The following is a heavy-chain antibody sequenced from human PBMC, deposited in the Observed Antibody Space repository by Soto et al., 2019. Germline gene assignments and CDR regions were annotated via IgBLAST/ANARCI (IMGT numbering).Heavy chain of an antibody. V-gene: IGHV1-18*01. D-gene: IGHD6-19*01. CDR1: GYSFTNYS. J-gene: IGHJ6*03. CDR3: ARDRGVAPPVAGNTHYYYDMDG. Sequence: QDQLVQSGVEVKKPGASVKVSCKASGYSFTNYSITWVRQAPGQGFEWMGWISAYNGNTNYAQKFQGRVTLTTDASTSTAYLELRSLRSDDTAVYYCARDRGVAPPVAGNTHYYYDMDGWGKGTTVTVSS. CDR2: ISAYNGNT.